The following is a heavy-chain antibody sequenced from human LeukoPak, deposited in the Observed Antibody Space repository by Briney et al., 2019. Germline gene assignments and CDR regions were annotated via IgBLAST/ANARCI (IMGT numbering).Heavy chain of an antibody. CDR2: IKQGGSET. D-gene: IGHD6-19*01. J-gene: IGHJ4*02. CDR3: ARDNAAVPGGDY. Sequence: PGGSLRLSCVASGFTFSSYSMSWVRQAPGKGLEWVAHIKQGGSETSYVDSVKGRFTISRDNAKNSLYLQMNSLRAEDTAVYYCARDNAAVPGGDYWGQGTLVTVSS. V-gene: IGHV3-7*01. CDR1: GFTFSSYS.